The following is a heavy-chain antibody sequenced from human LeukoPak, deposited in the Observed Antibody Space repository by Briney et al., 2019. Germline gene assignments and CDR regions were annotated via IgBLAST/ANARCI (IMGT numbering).Heavy chain of an antibody. CDR2: IQPGNPEI. J-gene: IGHJ4*02. V-gene: IGHV5-51*01. CDR3: ARHDWGLKGIDY. CDR1: EYSFTSYW. Sequence: GESLKISCKASEYSFTSYWIGWVRQMPGKGLEWVGNIQPGNPEIRYSPSFQGQVTLSADKSISTAYLQWSSLKASDTAMYYCARHDWGLKGIDYWGQGTLVTVSS. D-gene: IGHD3-9*01.